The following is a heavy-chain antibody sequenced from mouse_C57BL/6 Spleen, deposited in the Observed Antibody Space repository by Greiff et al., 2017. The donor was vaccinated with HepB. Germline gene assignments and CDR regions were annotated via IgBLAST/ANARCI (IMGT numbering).Heavy chain of an antibody. CDR1: GYTFTSYG. Sequence: VQGVESGAELARPGASVKLSCKASGYTFTSYGISWVKQRTGQGLEWIGEIYPRSGNTYYNEKFKGKATLTADKYSSTAYMELRSLTSEDSAVYFCPPPYYYDYDWFAYWGQGTLVTVSA. J-gene: IGHJ3*01. CDR2: IYPRSGNT. V-gene: IGHV1-81*01. CDR3: PPPYYYDYDWFAY. D-gene: IGHD2-4*01.